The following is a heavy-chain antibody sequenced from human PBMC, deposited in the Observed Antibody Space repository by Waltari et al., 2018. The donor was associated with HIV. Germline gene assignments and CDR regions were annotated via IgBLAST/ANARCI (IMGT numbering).Heavy chain of an antibody. CDR2: IVSRGDAR. V-gene: IGHV3-11*04. J-gene: IGHJ5*02. CDR1: GFIFRDYY. D-gene: IGHD3-10*01. CDR3: ARDPVRRDGYNFDH. Sequence: QVQLVESGGGLVTPGGSLRLSCAGSGFIFRDYYMGWIRQAPGKGLEWVSLIVSRGDARYYADSVKGRFTISRDNARNSLYLQMNSRRVEDMAVYYCARDPVRRDGYNFDHWSQGVPVTVSS.